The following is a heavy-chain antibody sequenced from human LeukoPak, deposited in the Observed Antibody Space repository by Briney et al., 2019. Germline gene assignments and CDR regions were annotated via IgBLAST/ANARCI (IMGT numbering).Heavy chain of an antibody. CDR2: IYSGDST. CDR1: GFTVRGNC. J-gene: IGHJ4*02. D-gene: IGHD5-12*01. Sequence: GGSLRLSCAVFGFTVRGNCMSWVRRAPGKGLEWVSDIYSGDSTDYADSVKGRFIISRDKSKDTLYLQMNSLRAEDTAVYYCARLDSGYYYFNQWGQGALVTVSS. V-gene: IGHV3-66*04. CDR3: ARLDSGYYYFNQ.